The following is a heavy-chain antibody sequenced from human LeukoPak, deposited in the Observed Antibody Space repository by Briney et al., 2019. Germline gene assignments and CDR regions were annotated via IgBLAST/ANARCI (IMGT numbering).Heavy chain of an antibody. CDR1: GYSFTSYW. Sequence: SGKSLKISCKGSGYSFTSYWIGWVRQMPGKGLEWMGIIYPGDSDTRYSPSFQGQVTISADKSISTAYLQWSSLKASDTAMYYCARGRELGLVWFDPWGQGTLVTVSS. CDR3: ARGRELGLVWFDP. D-gene: IGHD3-16*01. V-gene: IGHV5-51*01. J-gene: IGHJ5*02. CDR2: IYPGDSDT.